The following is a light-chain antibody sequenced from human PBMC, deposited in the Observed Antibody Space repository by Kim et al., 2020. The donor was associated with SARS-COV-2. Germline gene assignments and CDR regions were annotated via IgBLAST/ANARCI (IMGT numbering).Light chain of an antibody. CDR1: SSNVGNQG. V-gene: IGLV10-54*04. J-gene: IGLJ3*02. CDR3: SAWDSSLSTWV. Sequence: QAGLTQPPSVSKGLRQTATLTCTGNSSNVGNQGAAWLQQHQGHPPKLLSYRNKNRPSGISERFSASRSGNTASLTITGLQPEDEADYYCSAWDSSLSTWVFGGGTKLTVL. CDR2: RNK.